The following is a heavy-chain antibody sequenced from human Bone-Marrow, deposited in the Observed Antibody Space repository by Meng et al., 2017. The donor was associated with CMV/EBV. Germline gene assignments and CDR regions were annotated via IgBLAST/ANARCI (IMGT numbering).Heavy chain of an antibody. CDR3: SKFFGVVPAAVDFDY. CDR2: IIGSGGST. J-gene: IGHJ4*02. CDR1: VFTFSSYA. D-gene: IGHD2-2*01. V-gene: IGHV3-23*01. Sequence: GGSLRLSCAVAVFTFSSYAMHCVRQAPGKGLEWVSAIIGSGGSTYYADSVKGRFSISRDNSETTLYLQMNSLRAEDTAVYYRSKFFGVVPAAVDFDYWGQGTLVTVSS.